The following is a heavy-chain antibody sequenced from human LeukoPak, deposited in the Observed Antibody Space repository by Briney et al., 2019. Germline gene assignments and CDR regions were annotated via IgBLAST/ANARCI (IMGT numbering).Heavy chain of an antibody. CDR3: AKGKTIFGVVMDAFDI. Sequence: GRSLRLSCAASGFSFDDYAMHWVRQAPGKGLEWVSGISWNSGSIGYADSVKGRFTISRGNAKNSLYLQTNSLRAEDMALYYCAKGKTIFGVVMDAFDIWGQGTMVTVSS. CDR1: GFSFDDYA. D-gene: IGHD3-3*01. V-gene: IGHV3-9*03. CDR2: ISWNSGSI. J-gene: IGHJ3*02.